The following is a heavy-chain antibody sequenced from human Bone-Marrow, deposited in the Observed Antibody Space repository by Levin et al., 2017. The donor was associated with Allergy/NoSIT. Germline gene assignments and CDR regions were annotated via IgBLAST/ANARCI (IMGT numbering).Heavy chain of an antibody. V-gene: IGHV3-48*02. CDR2: ITSSGDST. D-gene: IGHD3-22*01. Sequence: SCAASGFTFRHYTMNWVRQAPGKGLEWVSCITSSGDSTYYADSVKGRFTISRDNAKNSLYLQLNRLRYEDTAIYYCARDPGRGYYDSSGYSGDHWGQGTLVTVSS. CDR3: ARDPGRGYYDSSGYSGDH. J-gene: IGHJ4*02. CDR1: GFTFRHYT.